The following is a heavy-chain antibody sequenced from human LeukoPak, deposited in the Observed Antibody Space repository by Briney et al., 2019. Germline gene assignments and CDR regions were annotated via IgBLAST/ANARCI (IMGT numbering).Heavy chain of an antibody. Sequence: GESLKISCKGSGYSFTSNWIGWVRQMPGKGLEWMGIIYPGDSDTRYSPSFQGQVTISADKSISTAYLQWSSLKASDTAMYYCARQYYYDSSGYWAQPFDYWGQGTLVTVSS. CDR2: IYPGDSDT. CDR1: GYSFTSNW. D-gene: IGHD3-22*01. CDR3: ARQYYYDSSGYWAQPFDY. J-gene: IGHJ4*02. V-gene: IGHV5-51*01.